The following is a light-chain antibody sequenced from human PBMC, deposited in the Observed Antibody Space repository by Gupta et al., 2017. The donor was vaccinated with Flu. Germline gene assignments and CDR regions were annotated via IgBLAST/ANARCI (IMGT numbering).Light chain of an antibody. CDR2: LGS. J-gene: IGKJ1*01. V-gene: IGKV2-28*01. CDR1: HSLLHINQYNY. Sequence: DIVMTQFPLSLPVIPGGSASISCRSSHSLLHINQYNYLDWYVQKPGQSPQLLIYLGSNRASGVPSRFSCSGAGTHFTLKLSKVEAEDVGIYYCMQSLQTPWTFGQGTRVEI. CDR3: MQSLQTPWT.